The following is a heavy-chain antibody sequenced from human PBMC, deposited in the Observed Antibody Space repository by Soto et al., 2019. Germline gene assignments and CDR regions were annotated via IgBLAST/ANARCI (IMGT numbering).Heavy chain of an antibody. CDR1: GYSFTSYW. CDR2: IYPGDSDT. J-gene: IGHJ6*02. Sequence: GESLKISCKGSGYSFTSYWIGWVRQMPGKGLEWMGIIYPGDSDTRYSPSFQGQVTISADKSISTAYLQWSSLKASDTAMYYCARLRAARPPYYYGMDVWGQGTTVTVSS. CDR3: ARLRAARPPYYYGMDV. V-gene: IGHV5-51*01. D-gene: IGHD6-6*01.